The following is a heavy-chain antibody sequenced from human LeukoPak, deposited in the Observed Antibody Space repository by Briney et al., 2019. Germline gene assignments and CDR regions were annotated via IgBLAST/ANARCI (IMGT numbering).Heavy chain of an antibody. CDR1: GFTFSSYG. V-gene: IGHV3-33*01. CDR3: ARDLGQHRELYFDY. Sequence: GRFLRLSCAASGFTFSSYGMHWVRQAPGKGLEWVAVIWYDGSNKYYADSVKGRFTISRDNSKNTLYLQMNSLRAEDTAVYYCARDLGQHRELYFDYWGQGTLVTVSS. CDR2: IWYDGSNK. J-gene: IGHJ4*02. D-gene: IGHD6-13*01.